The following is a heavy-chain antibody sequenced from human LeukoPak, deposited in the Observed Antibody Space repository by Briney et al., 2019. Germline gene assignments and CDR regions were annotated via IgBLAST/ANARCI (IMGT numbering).Heavy chain of an antibody. D-gene: IGHD6-19*01. Sequence: SWVRQAPGKGLEWIGYIYYSGSTYYNPSLKSRVTISVDTSKNQFSLKLSSVTAADTAVYYCARVLSYKQWLFDYWGQGTLVTVSS. CDR3: ARVLSYKQWLFDY. CDR2: IYYSGST. V-gene: IGHV4-30-4*08. J-gene: IGHJ4*02.